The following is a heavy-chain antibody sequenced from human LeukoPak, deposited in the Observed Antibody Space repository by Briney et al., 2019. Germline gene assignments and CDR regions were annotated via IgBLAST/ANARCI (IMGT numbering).Heavy chain of an antibody. CDR3: ARDKGTMIDL. J-gene: IGHJ5*02. Sequence: SETLSLTCTVSGGSISSYYWSWIRQPAGKGLEWIGRIHTSGSTNYNPSLKSRVTISIDKSKNQFSLKLSSVTAADTAVYYCARDKGTMIDLWGQGTLVTVSS. D-gene: IGHD3-22*01. V-gene: IGHV4-4*07. CDR2: IHTSGST. CDR1: GGSISSYY.